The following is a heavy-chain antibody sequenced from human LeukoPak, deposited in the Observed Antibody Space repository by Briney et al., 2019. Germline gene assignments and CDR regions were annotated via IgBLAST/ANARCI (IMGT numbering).Heavy chain of an antibody. J-gene: IGHJ3*02. D-gene: IGHD1-14*01. CDR2: ISGSGDTT. Sequence: PGGSLRLSCAASGFTFSSYAMSWVRQAPGKGLEWVSVISGSGDTTNYADSVKGRFTISRDDSKNTLYLEVNSLRAEDTALYYCAKDDKDRNYGSAFDIWGQGTMVTVSS. CDR3: AKDDKDRNYGSAFDI. V-gene: IGHV3-23*01. CDR1: GFTFSSYA.